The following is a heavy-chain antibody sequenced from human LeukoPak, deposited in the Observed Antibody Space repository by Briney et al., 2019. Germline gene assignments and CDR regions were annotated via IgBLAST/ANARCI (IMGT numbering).Heavy chain of an antibody. V-gene: IGHV4-30-4*08. CDR2: IYYSGST. Sequence: SETLSLTCTVSGGSISSGDYYWSWIRQPPGKGLEWSGYIYYSGSTYYNPSLKSRVTISVDTSKNHFSLKLSSVTAADTAVYYCARGKQQLVYDYFDYWGQGTLVTVSS. CDR1: GGSISSGDYY. CDR3: ARGKQQLVYDYFDY. D-gene: IGHD6-13*01. J-gene: IGHJ4*02.